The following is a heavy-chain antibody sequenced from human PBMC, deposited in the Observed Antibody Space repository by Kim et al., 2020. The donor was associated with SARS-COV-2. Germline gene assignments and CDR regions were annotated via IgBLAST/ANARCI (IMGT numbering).Heavy chain of an antibody. CDR2: SYTSGST. Sequence: SETLSLTCTVSGGSISSGSYYWSWIRQPAGQGLEWIGRSYTSGSTNYNPSLKSRDTITVDTSKNQFSLKLSSVTAADTAVYYCARAHVTGPYYDILTTDAFDIWGQGTMVTVSS. D-gene: IGHD3-9*01. V-gene: IGHV4-61*02. CDR3: ARAHVTGPYYDILTTDAFDI. J-gene: IGHJ3*02. CDR1: GGSISSGSYY.